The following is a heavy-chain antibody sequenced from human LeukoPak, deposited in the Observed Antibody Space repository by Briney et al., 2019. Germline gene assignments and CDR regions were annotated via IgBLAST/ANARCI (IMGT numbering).Heavy chain of an antibody. D-gene: IGHD4-11*01. V-gene: IGHV1-18*01. Sequence: GASVTVSFTASGYTFSTFGISWLRQAPGQGPEWMGWITAHNGYTKSPQKFRGRVIMTADTSTTTAYLEVRSLTSNDTAVYFCARSHCGSYSCVNNWFDPWGQGTRVTVSS. CDR1: GYTFSTFG. J-gene: IGHJ5*02. CDR2: ITAHNGYT. CDR3: ARSHCGSYSCVNNWFDP.